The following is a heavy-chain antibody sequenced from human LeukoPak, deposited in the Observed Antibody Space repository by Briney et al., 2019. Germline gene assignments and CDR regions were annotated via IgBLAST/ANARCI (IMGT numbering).Heavy chain of an antibody. J-gene: IGHJ4*02. D-gene: IGHD2/OR15-2a*01. V-gene: IGHV3-23*01. CDR3: AKSTSTSCFDY. CDR1: GFTFSSYA. Sequence: GGSLRLSCAASGFTFSSYAMSWVRQAPGKGLEWVSGISGGGGSTYCADSVKGRFTISRDNSKNTLNLQMNSLRAEDTAVYYCAKSTSTSCFDYWGQGTLVTVSS. CDR2: ISGGGGST.